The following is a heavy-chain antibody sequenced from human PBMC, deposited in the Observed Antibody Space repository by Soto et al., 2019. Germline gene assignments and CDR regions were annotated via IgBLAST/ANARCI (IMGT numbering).Heavy chain of an antibody. CDR3: ARDQAVAGTGEFDY. CDR2: ISSSSSTI. CDR1: GFTFSSYS. Sequence: PGGSLRLSCAASGFTFSSYSMNWVRQAPGKGLEWVSYISSSSSTIYYADSVKGRFTISRDNAKNSLYLQVNSLRAEDTAVYYCARDQAVAGTGEFDYWGQGTLVTVSS. V-gene: IGHV3-48*01. J-gene: IGHJ4*02. D-gene: IGHD6-19*01.